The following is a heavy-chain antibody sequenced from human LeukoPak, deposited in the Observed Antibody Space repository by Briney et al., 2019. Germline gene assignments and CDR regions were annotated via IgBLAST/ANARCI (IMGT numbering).Heavy chain of an antibody. D-gene: IGHD3-10*01. CDR3: ARHRSNYYGSGISYFDY. Sequence: SETLSLTCTVSGGSISSSSYYWGCIRQPPGKGLEWIGSIYCSGSTYYNPSLKSRVTISVGTSKNQFSLKLRSVTAANIAAYYCARHRSNYYGSGISYFDYWGQGTLVTVSS. V-gene: IGHV4-39*01. CDR2: IYCSGST. CDR1: GGSISSSSYY. J-gene: IGHJ4*02.